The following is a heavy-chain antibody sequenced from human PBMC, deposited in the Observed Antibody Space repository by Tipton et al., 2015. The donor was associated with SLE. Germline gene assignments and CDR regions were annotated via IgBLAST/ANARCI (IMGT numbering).Heavy chain of an antibody. CDR2: IWYDGSNK. Sequence: QLVQSGGGVVQPGRSLRLSCAASGFTFSSYGMHWVRQAPGKGLEWVAVIWYDGSNKDYADSVKGRLTISRDNSKNMLYLQMNNLRGDDTAVYYCARGGWMVRDYCIDHWGRGALVTVSS. CDR3: ARGGWMVRDYCIDH. V-gene: IGHV3-33*01. CDR1: GFTFSSYG. D-gene: IGHD3-10*01. J-gene: IGHJ4*02.